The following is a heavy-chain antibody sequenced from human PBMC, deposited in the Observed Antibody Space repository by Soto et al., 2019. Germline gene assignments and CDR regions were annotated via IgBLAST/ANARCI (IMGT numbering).Heavy chain of an antibody. CDR2: IYYSGNT. D-gene: IGHD3-16*01. CDR1: GVSIIDTSYY. Sequence: PSETLSLTCTVSGVSIIDTSYYWGCIRQPPGKRLEWIRSIYYSGNTYYNPSLKSRLTISVDSSKNQFSLNMTSVPAADTAVYYCASHGSFWGQGTLVTVSS. CDR3: ASHGSF. V-gene: IGHV4-39*01. J-gene: IGHJ4*02.